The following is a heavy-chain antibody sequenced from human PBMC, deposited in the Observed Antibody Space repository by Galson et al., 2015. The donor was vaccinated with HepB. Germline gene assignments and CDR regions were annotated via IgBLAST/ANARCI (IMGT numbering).Heavy chain of an antibody. V-gene: IGHV6-1*01. CDR3: ARGDIDLAA. D-gene: IGHD5-12*01. J-gene: IGHJ5*02. CDR2: TYYRSKWST. Sequence: SGDSATWHWIRQSPSGGLEWLGKTYYRSKWSTNYAMSVKSRISINADTSKNQFSLQLKSVTPEDTAVYFCARGDIDLAAWGQGALVTISS. CDR1: SGDSAT.